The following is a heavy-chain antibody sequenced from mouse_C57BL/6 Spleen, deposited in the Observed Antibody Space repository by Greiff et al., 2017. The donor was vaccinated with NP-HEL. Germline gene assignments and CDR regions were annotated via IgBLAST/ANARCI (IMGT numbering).Heavy chain of an antibody. CDR1: GYTFTSYG. J-gene: IGHJ4*01. Sequence: QVHVKQSGAELARPGASVKLSCKASGYTFTSYGISWVKQRTGQGLEWIGEIYPRSGNTYYNEKFKGKATLTADKSSSTAYMELRSLTSEDSAVYFCARGEYDYDRDYAMDYWGQGTSVTVSS. CDR3: ARGEYDYDRDYAMDY. CDR2: IYPRSGNT. D-gene: IGHD2-4*01. V-gene: IGHV1-81*01.